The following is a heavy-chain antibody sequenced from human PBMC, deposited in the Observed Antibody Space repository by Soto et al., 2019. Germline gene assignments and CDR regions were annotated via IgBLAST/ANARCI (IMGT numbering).Heavy chain of an antibody. Sequence: QDQLVQSGVEVKKPGASVKVSCKASGYSFTNYGITWVRQAPGQGGEWMGWISAYNGNTNYAQRFQGRVTMTTDASTSTVYLELRSLRSDDTAVYYCARDRGVAPPVAGNTHYYYYMDVWGKGTTVTVSS. D-gene: IGHD6-19*01. J-gene: IGHJ6*03. CDR2: ISAYNGNT. CDR3: ARDRGVAPPVAGNTHYYYYMDV. V-gene: IGHV1-18*01. CDR1: GYSFTNYG.